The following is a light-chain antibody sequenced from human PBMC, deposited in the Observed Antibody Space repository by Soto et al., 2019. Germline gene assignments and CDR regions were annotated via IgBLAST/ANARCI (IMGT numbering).Light chain of an antibody. V-gene: IGLV4-69*01. CDR3: QTWGTGIVN. J-gene: IGLJ2*01. CDR1: SGHTNYA. Sequence: QPVLTQSPSASASPGASVKLTCTLRSGHTNYAIAWHQQQPEKGPRFLMKINSDGSHSKGDGVPDRFSGSSSGAERYYTISSLQSEDEADYYCQTWGTGIVNFGGGTKVTGL. CDR2: INSDGSH.